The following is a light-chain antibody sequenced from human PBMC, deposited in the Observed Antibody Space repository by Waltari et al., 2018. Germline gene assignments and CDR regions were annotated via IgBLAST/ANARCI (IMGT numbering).Light chain of an antibody. CDR1: QSVTRY. CDR2: ATS. CDR3: QQRADRPLT. J-gene: IGKJ4*01. V-gene: IGKV3-11*01. Sequence: EIVLTQSPGTLSLSPGERATLSCRASQSVTRYLAWYQQKPGLAPRLLIYATSNRATGIPARFIGSGSGTDFSLTITSLESEDFAVYYCQQRADRPLTFGGGTKVEIK.